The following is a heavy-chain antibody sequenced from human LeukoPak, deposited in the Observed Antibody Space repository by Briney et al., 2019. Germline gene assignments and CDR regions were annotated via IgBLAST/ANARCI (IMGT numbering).Heavy chain of an antibody. CDR2: ISYDGSNK. D-gene: IGHD2-2*01. J-gene: IGHJ6*03. Sequence: GGSLRLSCAASGFTFSSYAMHWVRQAPGKGLEWVAVISYDGSNKYYADSVKGRFTISRDNSKNTLYLQMNSLRAEDTAVYYCAREQGYCSSTSCFTDYYYMDVWGKGTTVTVSS. V-gene: IGHV3-30*14. CDR1: GFTFSSYA. CDR3: AREQGYCSSTSCFTDYYYMDV.